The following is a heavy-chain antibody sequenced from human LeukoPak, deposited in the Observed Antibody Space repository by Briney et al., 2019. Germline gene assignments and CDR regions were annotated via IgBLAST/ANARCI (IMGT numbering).Heavy chain of an antibody. J-gene: IGHJ5*02. CDR3: ARVYSYYYGSGTKRNWFDP. D-gene: IGHD3-10*01. CDR1: GGSFSGYY. CDR2: IIHSGST. Sequence: SETLSLTCAVYGGSFSGYYWSWIRQPPGKGLEWIGEIIHSGSTNYNPSLKSRVTISVDTSKNQFSLKLSSVTAADTAVYYCARVYSYYYGSGTKRNWFDPWGQGTLVTVSS. V-gene: IGHV4-34*12.